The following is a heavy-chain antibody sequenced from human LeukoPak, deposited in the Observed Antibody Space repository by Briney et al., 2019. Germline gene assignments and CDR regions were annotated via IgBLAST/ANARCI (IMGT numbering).Heavy chain of an antibody. CDR2: INPSGGST. J-gene: IGHJ4*02. CDR1: GYTFTSYY. D-gene: IGHD2-15*01. Sequence: ASVKVSCKASGYTFTSYYMHWVRQAPGQGLEWMGIINPSGGSTSYAQKFQGRATMTRDTSTSTVYMELSSLRSEDTAVYYCASCAGSCYSPFDYWGQGTLVTVSS. V-gene: IGHV1-46*01. CDR3: ASCAGSCYSPFDY.